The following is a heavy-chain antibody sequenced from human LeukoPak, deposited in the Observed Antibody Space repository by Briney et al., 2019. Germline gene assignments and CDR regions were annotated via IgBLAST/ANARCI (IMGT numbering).Heavy chain of an antibody. Sequence: PGGSLRLSYAASGFAFSRYGMHWVRQAPGKGLEWVAFIRYDESDKKYKDSVKGRFTVSKDNSKNTVSLQMNSLRFEDTAVYYCATYFYASGNYYNYIYYLGQGALVTVSS. V-gene: IGHV3-30*02. CDR2: IRYDESDK. J-gene: IGHJ4*02. CDR3: ATYFYASGNYYNYIYY. D-gene: IGHD3-10*01. CDR1: GFAFSRYG.